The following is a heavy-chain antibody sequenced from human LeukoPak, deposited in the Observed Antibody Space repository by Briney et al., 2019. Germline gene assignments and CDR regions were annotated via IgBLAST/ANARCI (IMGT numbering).Heavy chain of an antibody. CDR3: ARDLFHSGPHDY. D-gene: IGHD1-26*01. CDR1: GFTFSSYY. V-gene: IGHV3-21*04. Sequence: PGGSLRLSCAASGFTFSSYYMNWARQAPGKGLEWVSSISSSGSTIYYADSVKGRFTISRDNAKNSLYLQMNSLRAEDTAVYYCARDLFHSGPHDYWGQGTPVTVSS. CDR2: ISSSGSTI. J-gene: IGHJ4*02.